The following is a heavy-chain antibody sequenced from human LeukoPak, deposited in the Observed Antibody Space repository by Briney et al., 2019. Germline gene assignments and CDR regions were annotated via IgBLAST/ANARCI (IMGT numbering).Heavy chain of an antibody. J-gene: IGHJ3*02. Sequence: ASVKVSCKASGGTFSSYAISWVRQAPGQGLEWMGWISAYNGNTNYAQKLQGRVTMTTDTSTSTAYMELRSLRSDDTAVYYCARDFYSTDDAFDIWGQGTMVTVSS. D-gene: IGHD6-13*01. V-gene: IGHV1-18*01. CDR3: ARDFYSTDDAFDI. CDR2: ISAYNGNT. CDR1: GGTFSSYA.